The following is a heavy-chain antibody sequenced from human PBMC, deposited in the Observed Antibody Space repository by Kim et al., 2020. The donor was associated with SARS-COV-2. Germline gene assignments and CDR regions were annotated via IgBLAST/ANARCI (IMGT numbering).Heavy chain of an antibody. J-gene: IGHJ4*02. Sequence: NPSLKSRVTISVDTSKNQFSLKLSSVTAADTAVYYCARGPSAMVLPFFDYWGQGTLVTVSS. D-gene: IGHD5-18*01. V-gene: IGHV4-34*01. CDR3: ARGPSAMVLPFFDY.